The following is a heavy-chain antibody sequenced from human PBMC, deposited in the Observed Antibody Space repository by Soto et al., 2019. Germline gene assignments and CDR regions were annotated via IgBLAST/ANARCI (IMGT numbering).Heavy chain of an antibody. CDR2: ISGSGGST. D-gene: IGHD3-3*01. Sequence: EVQLLESGGGLVQPGGSLRLSCAASGFTFSSNAMSWVRQAPGKGLEWVSGISGSGGSTYYADSVKGRFTISRDNSKNPLYLQMNSLRAEDTAVYYCAPSLRLLEWLIDYWGQGTLVTVSS. V-gene: IGHV3-23*01. J-gene: IGHJ4*02. CDR1: GFTFSSNA. CDR3: APSLRLLEWLIDY.